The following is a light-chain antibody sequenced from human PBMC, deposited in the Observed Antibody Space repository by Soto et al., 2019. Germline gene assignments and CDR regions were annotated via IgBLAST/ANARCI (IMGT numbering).Light chain of an antibody. Sequence: QSALTQPASVSGSPGQSITLSCTGTSSDIGGYDYVTWYQRHPGKAPKLIIYDVNNRPSEVSNRFSGSKSGNTASLTISGLQAEDVADYYCTSYASGSSHVVFGGGTKLTVL. J-gene: IGLJ2*01. CDR3: TSYASGSSHVV. CDR2: DVN. V-gene: IGLV2-14*01. CDR1: SSDIGGYDY.